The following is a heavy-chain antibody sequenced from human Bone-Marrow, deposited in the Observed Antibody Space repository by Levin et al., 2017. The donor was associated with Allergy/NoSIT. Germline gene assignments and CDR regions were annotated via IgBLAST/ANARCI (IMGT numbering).Heavy chain of an antibody. Sequence: TLSLTCTVSGGSIYSGGYYWSWIRQHPGKGLEWIGYIYYSGSTYYNPSLRSRVTISVDTSKNQFSLKLSSVTAADTAVYYCARDRSEAAAAKNYGMDGWGQGTTVTVSS. CDR1: GGSIYSGGYY. D-gene: IGHD6-13*01. CDR3: ARDRSEAAAAKNYGMDG. V-gene: IGHV4-31*03. J-gene: IGHJ6*02. CDR2: IYYSGST.